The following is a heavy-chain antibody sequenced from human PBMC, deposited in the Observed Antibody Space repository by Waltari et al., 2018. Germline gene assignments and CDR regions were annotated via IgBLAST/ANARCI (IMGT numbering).Heavy chain of an antibody. J-gene: IGHJ4*02. CDR3: ARQDISVRSCPDY. CDR2: IWPDGSDR. D-gene: IGHD6-19*01. Sequence: EVQLVESGGGLVQPGGSLRLACVASGFSFIGHYMTLLRQARGKGLGWVANIWPDGSDRNHVDTVKGRFTISRDNAQNTLYLQMNSLRAEDTAVYYCARQDISVRSCPDYWGQGTLVTVSS. V-gene: IGHV3-7*01. CDR1: GFSFIGHY.